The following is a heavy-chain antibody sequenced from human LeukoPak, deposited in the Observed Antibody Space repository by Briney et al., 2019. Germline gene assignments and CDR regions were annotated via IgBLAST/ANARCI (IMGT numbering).Heavy chain of an antibody. Sequence: GGSLRLSCAASGFTFSSYAMSWVRQAPGKGLEWVSAISGSGGSTYYADSVKGRFTISRDNSKNTLYLQMNSLRAEDTAVYYCAKDGPVLIPNYYYYYMDVWGKGTTVTVSS. J-gene: IGHJ6*03. CDR3: AKDGPVLIPNYYYYYMDV. CDR2: ISGSGGST. CDR1: GFTFSSYA. D-gene: IGHD3-10*02. V-gene: IGHV3-23*01.